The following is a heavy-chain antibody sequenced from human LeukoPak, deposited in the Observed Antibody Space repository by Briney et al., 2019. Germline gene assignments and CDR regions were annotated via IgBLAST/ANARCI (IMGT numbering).Heavy chain of an antibody. CDR2: ISYDGSNK. V-gene: IGHV3-30*04. D-gene: IGHD2-2*01. CDR1: GFTFSSYA. CDR3: AREEGIVVVPAAMDY. Sequence: PGGSLRLACAASGFTFSSYAMHWVRQAPGKGLEWVAVISYDGSNKYYADSVKGRFTISRDNSKNTPYLQMNSLRAEDTAVYYCAREEGIVVVPAAMDYWGQGTLVTVSS. J-gene: IGHJ4*02.